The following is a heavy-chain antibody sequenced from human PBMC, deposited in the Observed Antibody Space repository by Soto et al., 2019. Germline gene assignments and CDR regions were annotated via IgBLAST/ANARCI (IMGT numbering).Heavy chain of an antibody. J-gene: IGHJ6*02. Sequence: SVKVSCKXSGGTFSNHAISWVRQAPGQGLEWMGGIIPMFGTANYAQKFQGRVTTTADKSTNTVYMELTSLTSEDTAVYYCARGDDFDYYYGVDVWDQGTTVTVSS. CDR2: IIPMFGTA. CDR3: ARGDDFDYYYGVDV. D-gene: IGHD3-16*01. V-gene: IGHV1-69*06. CDR1: GGTFSNHA.